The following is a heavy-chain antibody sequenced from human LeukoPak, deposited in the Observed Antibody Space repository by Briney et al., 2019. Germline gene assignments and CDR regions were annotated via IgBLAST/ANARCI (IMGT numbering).Heavy chain of an antibody. CDR2: ISAYNGNT. D-gene: IGHD6-6*01. Sequence: GASVKVSCKASGYTFTSYGISWVRQAPGQGLEWMGWISAYNGNTNYAQKLQGRVTMTTDTSTSTAYMELRSLRSDDTAVYYCARDQGSLRAYSSSIPWGQGTLVTVSS. V-gene: IGHV1-18*01. CDR3: ARDQGSLRAYSSSIP. J-gene: IGHJ5*02. CDR1: GYTFTSYG.